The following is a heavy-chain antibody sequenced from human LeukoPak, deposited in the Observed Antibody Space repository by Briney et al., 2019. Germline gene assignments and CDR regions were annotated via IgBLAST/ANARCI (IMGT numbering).Heavy chain of an antibody. CDR1: GGSISSYY. CDR2: IYYSGST. CDR3: ARGMTRPTDYMDV. D-gene: IGHD1-26*01. V-gene: IGHV4-59*01. J-gene: IGHJ6*03. Sequence: PSETLSLTCTVSGGSISSYYWSGIRQPPGKGLEWIGYIYYSGSTNYNPSLKSRVTISVDTSKNQFSLKLSSVTAADTAVYYCARGMTRPTDYMDVLGKGTTVTVSS.